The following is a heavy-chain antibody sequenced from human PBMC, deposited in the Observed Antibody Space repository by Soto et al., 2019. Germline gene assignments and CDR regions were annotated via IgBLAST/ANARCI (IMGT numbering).Heavy chain of an antibody. CDR2: IYYSGST. J-gene: IGHJ4*02. D-gene: IGHD1-26*01. V-gene: IGHV4-61*01. CDR1: GGSVSSGSYY. Sequence: QVQLQESGPGLVKPSETLSLTCTVSGGSVSSGSYYWSWIRQPPGKGLEWIGYIYYSGSTNYNPSLKSRVTISVDTSKNQFSLKLSSVTAADTAVYYCATKRGVGATPFDYWGQGTLVTVSS. CDR3: ATKRGVGATPFDY.